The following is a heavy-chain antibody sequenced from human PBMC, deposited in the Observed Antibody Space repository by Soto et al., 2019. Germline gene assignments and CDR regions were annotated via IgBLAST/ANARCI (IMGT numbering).Heavy chain of an antibody. D-gene: IGHD4-17*01. CDR1: GLSSGNFG. CDR2: IIGNGDTA. CDR3: AKDYDYGDSLPFDC. Sequence: EVQLLEAGGGLVQPGGSLRLPCEASGLSSGNFGMSWVGQAPGKGLEWLSAIIGNGDTAYYADSVRGRFTISRDNSKNTLYLQLNDLGAEDTAIYYCAKDYDYGDSLPFDCWGQGTLVTVSS. J-gene: IGHJ4*02. V-gene: IGHV3-23*01.